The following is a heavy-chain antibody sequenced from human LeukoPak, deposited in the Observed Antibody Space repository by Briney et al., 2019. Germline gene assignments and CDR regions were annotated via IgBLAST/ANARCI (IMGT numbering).Heavy chain of an antibody. J-gene: IGHJ4*02. V-gene: IGHV3-30-3*01. CDR3: ARVDSAGGY. D-gene: IGHD5-18*01. CDR2: ISYDGSNK. CDR1: GFTFSTYA. Sequence: GGSLRLSCAASGFTFSTYAMHWVRQAPGKGLEWLAVISYDGSNKYYADSVKGRFTISRDNSKNTLYLQMNSLRAEDTALYYCARVDSAGGYWGQGTRVTVSS.